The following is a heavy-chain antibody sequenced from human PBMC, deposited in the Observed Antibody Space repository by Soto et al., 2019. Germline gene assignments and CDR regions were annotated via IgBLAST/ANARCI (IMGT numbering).Heavy chain of an antibody. CDR3: ARERVVVPATIFYYYALDV. J-gene: IGHJ6*02. CDR1: GFSFSDYW. Sequence: GGSLRLSCAASGFSFSDYWMSWVRQAPGKGLEWVANVKQDGSERYYVDPVKGRLTISRDNAKNSLYLQMNSLRAEDTAVYYSARERVVVPATIFYYYALDVWGQATTVTVSS. D-gene: IGHD2-15*01. V-gene: IGHV3-7*05. CDR2: VKQDGSER.